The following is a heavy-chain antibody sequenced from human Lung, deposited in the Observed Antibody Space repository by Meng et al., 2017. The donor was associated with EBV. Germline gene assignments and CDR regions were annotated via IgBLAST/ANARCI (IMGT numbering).Heavy chain of an antibody. D-gene: IGHD3-22*01. CDR2: IIPILGIA. J-gene: IGHJ4*02. V-gene: IGHV1-69*04. CDR1: GGTFSSYT. Sequence: HVQLGQSGAEVKKPGASVKVSCEASGGTFSSYTISWVRQAPGQGLEWMGRIIPILGIANYAQKFQGRVTITADKSTSTAYMELSSLRSEDTAVYYCAREDSSGYSYYFDYWGQGTLVTVSS. CDR3: AREDSSGYSYYFDY.